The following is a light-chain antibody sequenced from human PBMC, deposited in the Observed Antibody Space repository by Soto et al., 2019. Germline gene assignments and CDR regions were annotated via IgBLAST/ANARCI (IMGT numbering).Light chain of an antibody. CDR3: QQYYRSCT. CDR2: DAS. J-gene: IGKJ2*01. V-gene: IGKV1-5*01. Sequence: DIQLTQSPSTLSASVGDRVTITCRASQSVTEWLAWYQQKPGKAPKLLTYDASSLHSGLPSRFSGTGYGKAFSLSHSRLQPDDFATYYCQQYYRSCTFGQGTKVEI. CDR1: QSVTEW.